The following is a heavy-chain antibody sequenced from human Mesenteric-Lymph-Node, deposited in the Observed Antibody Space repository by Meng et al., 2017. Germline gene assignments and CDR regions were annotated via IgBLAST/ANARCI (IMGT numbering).Heavy chain of an antibody. D-gene: IGHD4-17*01. Sequence: ASVKVSCKASDYIFTNYGISWVRQAPGQGLEWMGIINPSGGSTSYAQKFQGRVTMTRDTSTSTVYMELSSLRSEDTAVYYCARASYGDPFDYWGQGTLVTVSS. CDR2: INPSGGST. CDR1: DYIFTNYG. J-gene: IGHJ4*02. V-gene: IGHV1-46*01. CDR3: ARASYGDPFDY.